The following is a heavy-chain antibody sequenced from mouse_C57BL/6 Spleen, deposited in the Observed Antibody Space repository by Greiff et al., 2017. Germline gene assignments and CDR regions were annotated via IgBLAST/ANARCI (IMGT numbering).Heavy chain of an antibody. CDR2: IDPNGGGT. D-gene: IGHD1-1*01. V-gene: IGHV1-72*01. Sequence: QVQLKQPGAELVKPGASVKLSCKASGYTFTSYWMHWVKQRPGRGLEWIGRIDPNGGGTKYNEKFKSKATLTVDKPSSTAYMQLSSLTSEDSAVYYCAREGITTRYFDVWGTGTTVTVSS. J-gene: IGHJ1*03. CDR1: GYTFTSYW. CDR3: AREGITTRYFDV.